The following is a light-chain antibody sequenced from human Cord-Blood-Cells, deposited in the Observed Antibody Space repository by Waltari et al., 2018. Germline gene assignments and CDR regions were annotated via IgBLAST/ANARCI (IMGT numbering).Light chain of an antibody. Sequence: QSALTQPASVSESPGQSITISCTGTSSDVGGYNYVSWYQQHPGKSPKRMIYDVSKGPAEVSTRFAGSKSGNTASLTMSGLQAEDEADYYCSSYTSSSTVVFGGGTKLTVL. V-gene: IGLV2-14*01. CDR3: SSYTSSSTVV. J-gene: IGLJ2*01. CDR1: SSDVGGYNY. CDR2: DVS.